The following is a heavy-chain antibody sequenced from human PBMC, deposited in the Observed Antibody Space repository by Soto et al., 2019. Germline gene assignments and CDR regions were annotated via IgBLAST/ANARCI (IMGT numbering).Heavy chain of an antibody. V-gene: IGHV4-59*08. Sequence: SEILSLTCTVSGGSSSSFFWRWIRQPPGKGLEWIGYIYYTGSTYYNPSLKSRVTISVDTSKNQFSLKLSSVTAADTAVYYCARLYTGPYYYYGMDVWGQGTTVTVSS. CDR1: GGSSSSFF. CDR3: ARLYTGPYYYYGMDV. J-gene: IGHJ6*02. D-gene: IGHD2-8*02. CDR2: IYYTGST.